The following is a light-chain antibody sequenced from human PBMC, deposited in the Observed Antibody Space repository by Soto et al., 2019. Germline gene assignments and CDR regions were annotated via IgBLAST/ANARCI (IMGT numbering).Light chain of an antibody. CDR3: SSYTSSSTYV. CDR2: EVS. Sequence: QSALTQPASVSGSPGQSITISCTGSSSDVGGYNHVSWYQQHPGKAPKFMIYEVSNRPSGVSDRFSGSKSGNTASLTISGLQAEDEAEYYCSSYTSSSTYVFGSGTKLTVL. CDR1: SSDVGGYNH. J-gene: IGLJ1*01. V-gene: IGLV2-14*03.